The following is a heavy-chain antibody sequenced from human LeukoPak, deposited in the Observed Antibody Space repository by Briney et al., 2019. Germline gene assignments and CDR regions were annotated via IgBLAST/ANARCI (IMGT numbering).Heavy chain of an antibody. V-gene: IGHV3-7*01. D-gene: IGHD3-3*01. CDR1: GFTFSSYW. CDR2: IKQDGREK. CDR3: ARLRPDDFDI. Sequence: GGSLRLSCAASGFTFSSYWMTWVRQAPGKGLERVANIKQDGREKNYVDSVKGRFTISRDNAKNSLYLQMSSLRAEDTAVYYCARLRPDDFDIWGQGTMVTVSS. J-gene: IGHJ3*02.